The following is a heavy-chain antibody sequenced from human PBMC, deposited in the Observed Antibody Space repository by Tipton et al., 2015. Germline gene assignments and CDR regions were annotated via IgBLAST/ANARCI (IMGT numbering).Heavy chain of an antibody. CDR1: GDSISNYF. V-gene: IGHV4-4*07. Sequence: TLSLTCTIPGDSISNYFWSWIRQPAGKGLEWIGRIQTSGNTNYNPSLKSRVTMSADTSKNQSSLMLSSVTATDTAVYYCVRDAVVTHYYYYGMDVWGQGTTVTVSS. D-gene: IGHD4-23*01. CDR2: IQTSGNT. CDR3: VRDAVVTHYYYYGMDV. J-gene: IGHJ6*02.